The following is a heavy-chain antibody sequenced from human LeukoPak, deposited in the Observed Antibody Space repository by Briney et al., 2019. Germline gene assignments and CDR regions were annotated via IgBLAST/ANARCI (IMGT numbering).Heavy chain of an antibody. D-gene: IGHD1-7*01. J-gene: IGHJ4*02. Sequence: PSETLSLTCAVYGGSFSGYYWSWIRQPPGKGLEWIGSIYYSGSTYYNPSLKSRVTISVDTSKNQFSLKLSSVTAADTAVYYCARTNYASVVFDYWGQGTLVTVSS. CDR2: IYYSGST. CDR3: ARTNYASVVFDY. V-gene: IGHV4-34*01. CDR1: GGSFSGYY.